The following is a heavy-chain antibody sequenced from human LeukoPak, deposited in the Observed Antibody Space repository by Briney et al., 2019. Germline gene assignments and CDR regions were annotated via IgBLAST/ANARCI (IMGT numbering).Heavy chain of an antibody. CDR2: ISWNGGSI. Sequence: GRSLRLSCAASGFTFDDYAMHWVRQAPGKGLEYVSGISWNGGSIDYADSVKGRFTISRDNAKNSLYLQMNSLRAEDTALYYCAKGAVHTNFDFWSGYYRPRLGFYYWGQGTLVTVSS. CDR1: GFTFDDYA. J-gene: IGHJ4*02. D-gene: IGHD3-3*01. V-gene: IGHV3-9*01. CDR3: AKGAVHTNFDFWSGYYRPRLGFYY.